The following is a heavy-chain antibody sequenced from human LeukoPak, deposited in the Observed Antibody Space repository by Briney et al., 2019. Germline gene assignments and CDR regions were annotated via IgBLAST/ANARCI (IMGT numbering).Heavy chain of an antibody. CDR3: ARDVVPAAINWFDP. J-gene: IGHJ5*02. D-gene: IGHD2-2*01. CDR2: IYHSGST. V-gene: IGHV4-30-2*01. CDR1: GGSISSGGYY. Sequence: SETLSLTCTVSGGSISSGGYYWSWLRQPPGKGLEWIGYIYHSGSTYYNPSLKSRVTISVDRSKNQFSLKLSSVTAADTAVYYCARDVVPAAINWFDPWGQGTLVTVSS.